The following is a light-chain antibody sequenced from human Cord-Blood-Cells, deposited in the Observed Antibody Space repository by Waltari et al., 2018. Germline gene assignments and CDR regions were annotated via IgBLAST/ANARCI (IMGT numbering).Light chain of an antibody. J-gene: IGKJ2*03. CDR3: QHSYSTPYS. Sequence: DIQLTQSPSSLSASVGDRVTIPCRASQSISRYLKWYQQKPGKAPKLLIYAASSLQSGVPSRFSGSGSGTDFTLTISSLQPEDFATYYCQHSYSTPYSFGQGTKLEIK. V-gene: IGKV1-39*01. CDR1: QSISRY. CDR2: AAS.